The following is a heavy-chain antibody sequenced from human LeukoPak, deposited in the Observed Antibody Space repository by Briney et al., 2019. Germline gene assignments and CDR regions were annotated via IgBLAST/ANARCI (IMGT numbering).Heavy chain of an antibody. J-gene: IGHJ4*02. CDR3: ARHKKGYSSGWYVDY. CDR1: GGSISSYY. V-gene: IGHV4-59*08. D-gene: IGHD6-19*01. Sequence: SETLSLTCTVSGGSISSYYWSWIRQPPGKGLEWIGYIYYSGSTNYNPSLKSRVTISVDTSKNQFSLKLSSVTAADTAVYYCARHKKGYSSGWYVDYWGQGTLVTVSS. CDR2: IYYSGST.